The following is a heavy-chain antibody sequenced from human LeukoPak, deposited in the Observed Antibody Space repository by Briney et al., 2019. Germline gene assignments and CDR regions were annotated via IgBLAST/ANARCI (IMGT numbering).Heavy chain of an antibody. Sequence: PPETLSLTCIVSGDSISSYYWSWIRQPPGKGLEWIGYIFHSGNTNYNPSLKSGVTMSIDTSKNQFSLRLSSVTAADTAVYYCARQPYTIGAYYFDYWGPGTLVSVSS. V-gene: IGHV4-59*08. CDR1: GDSISSYY. D-gene: IGHD1-26*01. CDR3: ARQPYTIGAYYFDY. J-gene: IGHJ4*02. CDR2: IFHSGNT.